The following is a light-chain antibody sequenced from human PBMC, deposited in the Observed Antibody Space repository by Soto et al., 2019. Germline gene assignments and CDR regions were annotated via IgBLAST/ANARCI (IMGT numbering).Light chain of an antibody. CDR2: GVS. V-gene: IGKV1-39*01. Sequence: DIQMAQSPSSLSASVGDRVTITCRASQNIHSYLNWYKQTPGKPPELLIFGVSNLESGVPSRFSGSGSGTDFTLTIATLQREDFATYYCQQSFTTPLTFGGGTKVDI. CDR3: QQSFTTPLT. J-gene: IGKJ4*01. CDR1: QNIHSY.